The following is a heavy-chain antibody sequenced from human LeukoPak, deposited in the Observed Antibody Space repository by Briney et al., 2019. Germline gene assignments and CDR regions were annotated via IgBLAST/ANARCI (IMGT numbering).Heavy chain of an antibody. V-gene: IGHV1-18*01. Sequence: ASVKVSCKASGYTFTSYGISWVRQAPGQGLEWMGWISAYNGNTIYAQKFQGRVTMTEDTSTDTAYMELSSLRSEDTAVYYCATDGHGSGSTFDYWGQGTLVTVSS. CDR3: ATDGHGSGSTFDY. CDR1: GYTFTSYG. D-gene: IGHD3-10*01. CDR2: ISAYNGNT. J-gene: IGHJ4*02.